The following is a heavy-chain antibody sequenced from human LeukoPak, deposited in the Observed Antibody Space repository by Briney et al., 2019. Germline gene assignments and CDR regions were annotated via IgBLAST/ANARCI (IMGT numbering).Heavy chain of an antibody. J-gene: IGHJ3*02. CDR1: GFTFSSYS. D-gene: IGHD1-26*01. V-gene: IGHV3-21*01. CDR2: ISSSSSYI. CDR3: ARDRSGGAAFDI. Sequence: PGGSLRLSCAASGFTFSSYSMNWVRQAPGKGLEWVSSISSSSSYIYYADSVKGRFTISRDNAKNSLYLQMNSLRAEDTAVYYCARDRSGGAAFDIWGQGTMVTVSS.